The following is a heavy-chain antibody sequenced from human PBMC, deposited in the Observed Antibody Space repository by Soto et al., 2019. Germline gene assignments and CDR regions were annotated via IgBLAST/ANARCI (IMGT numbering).Heavy chain of an antibody. CDR3: ASRRPGTIFGVVILSAFDI. CDR1: GGSISSGGYY. J-gene: IGHJ3*02. Sequence: SETLSLTCTVSGGSISSGGYYWSWIRQHPGKGLEWIGYIYYSGSTYYNPSLKSRVTISVDTSKNQFALKLSSVTAADTAVYYCASRRPGTIFGVVILSAFDIWGRGTMGTASS. CDR2: IYYSGST. D-gene: IGHD3-3*01. V-gene: IGHV4-31*03.